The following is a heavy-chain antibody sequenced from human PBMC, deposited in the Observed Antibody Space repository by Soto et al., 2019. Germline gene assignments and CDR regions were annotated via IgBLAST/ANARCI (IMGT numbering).Heavy chain of an antibody. V-gene: IGHV3-33*01. CDR3: ARDIGDHTSRWTDAFDI. CDR2: IWYDGSNT. D-gene: IGHD6-13*01. J-gene: IGHJ3*02. CDR1: GFSFSNYG. Sequence: GGSLRFSCAASGFSFSNYGMHWVRQAPGKGLEWVAVIWYDGSNTYFADSVKGRFTISKDNSKNTLFLQMNSLRAEDTAVYYCARDIGDHTSRWTDAFDIWGQGTMVTVSS.